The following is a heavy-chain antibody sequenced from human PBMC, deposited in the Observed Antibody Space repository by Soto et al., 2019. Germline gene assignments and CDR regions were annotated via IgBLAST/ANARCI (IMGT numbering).Heavy chain of an antibody. Sequence: SVKVSCKASGGTFSSYAISRVRQAPGQGLEWMGGIIPIFGTANYAQKFQGRVTITADESTSTAYMELSSLRSEDTAVYYCARSYGSSSGELDYWGQGTLVTVSS. V-gene: IGHV1-69*13. J-gene: IGHJ4*02. D-gene: IGHD6-6*01. CDR1: GGTFSSYA. CDR2: IIPIFGTA. CDR3: ARSYGSSSGELDY.